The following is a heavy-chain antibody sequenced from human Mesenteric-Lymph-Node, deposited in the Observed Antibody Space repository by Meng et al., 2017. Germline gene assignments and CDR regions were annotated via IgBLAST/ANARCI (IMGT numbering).Heavy chain of an antibody. V-gene: IGHV3-7*04. Sequence: SLKISCAASGFTFSSYWMSWVRQAPGKGLEWVANIKQDGSEKYYVDSVKGRFTISRDNAKNTLYLQMNSLRADDTAVYCCARANYFSGHRIDYWGQGTLVTVSS. CDR1: GFTFSSYW. J-gene: IGHJ4*02. CDR2: IKQDGSEK. CDR3: ARANYFSGHRIDY. D-gene: IGHD3-10*01.